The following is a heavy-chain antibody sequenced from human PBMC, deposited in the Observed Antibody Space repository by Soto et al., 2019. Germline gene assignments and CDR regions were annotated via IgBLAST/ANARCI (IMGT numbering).Heavy chain of an antibody. D-gene: IGHD6-19*01. V-gene: IGHV3-74*01. J-gene: IGHJ4*02. CDR3: ARVCRPREYSSGWCVTLYYFDY. CDR2: INSDGSST. CDR1: GFTFSSYW. Sequence: GGSLRLSCAASGFTFSSYWMHWVRQAPGKGLVWVSRINSDGSSTSYADSVKGRFTISRDNAKNTLYLQMNSLRAEDTAVYYCARVCRPREYSSGWCVTLYYFDYWGQGTLVTVSS.